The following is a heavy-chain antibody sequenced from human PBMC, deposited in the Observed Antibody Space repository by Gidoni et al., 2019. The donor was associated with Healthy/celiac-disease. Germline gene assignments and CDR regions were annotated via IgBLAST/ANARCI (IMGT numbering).Heavy chain of an antibody. CDR1: GGSIRSGGYS. V-gene: IGHV4-30-2*01. CDR3: ARGADYGDFNWFDP. CDR2: IYHSGST. D-gene: IGHD4-17*01. Sequence: QLQLQESGSGLVKPSQTLSLTCAVSGGSIRSGGYSWSWIRQPPGKGLEWIGYIYHSGSTYYNPSLKSRVTISVDRSKNQFSLKLSSVTAADTAVYYCARGADYGDFNWFDPWGQGTLVTVSS. J-gene: IGHJ5*02.